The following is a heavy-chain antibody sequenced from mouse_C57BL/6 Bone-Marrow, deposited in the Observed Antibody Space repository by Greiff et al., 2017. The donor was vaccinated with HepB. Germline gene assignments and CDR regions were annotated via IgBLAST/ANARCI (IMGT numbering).Heavy chain of an antibody. D-gene: IGHD1-1*01. CDR2: ISDGGSYT. V-gene: IGHV5-4*01. CDR3: ARDSSYSY. CDR1: GFTFSSYA. J-gene: IGHJ2*01. Sequence: EVQGVESGGGLVKPGGSLKLSCAASGFTFSSYAMSWVRQTPEKRLEWVATISDGGSYTYYPDNVKGRFTISRDNAKNNLYLQMSHLKSEDTAMYYCARDSSYSYWGQGTTLTVSS.